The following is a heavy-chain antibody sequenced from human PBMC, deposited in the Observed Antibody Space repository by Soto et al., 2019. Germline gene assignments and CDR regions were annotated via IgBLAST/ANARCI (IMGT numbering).Heavy chain of an antibody. D-gene: IGHD5-18*01. J-gene: IGHJ6*02. CDR3: ARVKYSPPYYYYDGMDG. Sequence: QVQLVQSGAEVKKPGASVKVSCKASGYTFTSYGISWVRQAPGQGLEWMGWISAYNGNTNYAQKLQGRVTMTTDTSTSTAYMELRSLRSDDTAVYYCARVKYSPPYYYYDGMDGWGQGTTVTVSS. CDR1: GYTFTSYG. V-gene: IGHV1-18*01. CDR2: ISAYNGNT.